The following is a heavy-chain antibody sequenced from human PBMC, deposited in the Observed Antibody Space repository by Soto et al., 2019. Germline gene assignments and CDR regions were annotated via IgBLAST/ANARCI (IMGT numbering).Heavy chain of an antibody. J-gene: IGHJ3*02. Sequence: VASVKVSCKASGYTFTSYGISWVRQAPGQGLEWMGWISAYNGNTNYAQKLQGRVTMTTDTSTSTAYMELRSLRSDDTAVYYCARDPVVRGVIRPDAFDIWGQGTMVTVSS. CDR2: ISAYNGNT. CDR3: ARDPVVRGVIRPDAFDI. V-gene: IGHV1-18*01. CDR1: GYTFTSYG. D-gene: IGHD3-10*01.